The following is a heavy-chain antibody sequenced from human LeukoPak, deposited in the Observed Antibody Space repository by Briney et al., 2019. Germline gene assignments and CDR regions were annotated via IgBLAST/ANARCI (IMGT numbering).Heavy chain of an antibody. CDR3: ARTDWNDEYYFDY. D-gene: IGHD1-1*01. Sequence: PSETLSLTCTVSGGSISSYYWSWIRQPPGKGLEWIGYIYYSGSTNYNPSLKSRATISVDTSKNQFSLKLSSVTAADTAVYYCARTDWNDEYYFDYWGQGTLVTVPS. CDR1: GGSISSYY. V-gene: IGHV4-59*01. J-gene: IGHJ4*02. CDR2: IYYSGST.